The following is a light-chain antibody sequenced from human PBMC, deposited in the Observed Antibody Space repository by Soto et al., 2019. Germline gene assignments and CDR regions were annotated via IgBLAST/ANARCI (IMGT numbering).Light chain of an antibody. V-gene: IGKV1-27*01. CDR3: QKYNAAPLT. CDR1: QGISNY. Sequence: DIQMTQSPSAMSASVGDRVTITGRASQGISNYLAWFQQNPGKVPKVLIYAASTLQAGVPSRFSGSGSGTDFTLTITSLKPEDVATYYCQKYNAAPLTFGQGTKVDIK. CDR2: AAS. J-gene: IGKJ1*01.